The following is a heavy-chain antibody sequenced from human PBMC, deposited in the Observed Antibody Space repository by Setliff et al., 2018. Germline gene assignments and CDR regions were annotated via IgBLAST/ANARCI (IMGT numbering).Heavy chain of an antibody. J-gene: IGHJ5*02. CDR1: DGSIRSGDY. V-gene: IGHV4-31*03. Sequence: SETLSLTCTVSDGSIRSGDYWGWIRQHPGKGLEWIGYIHHTGTTFYNPSLRSRVTISVDTSKNQFSLKLTSLTAADTAVYYCARLSHAYYYGSGSYFGFDPWGQGTLVTVSS. CDR2: IHHTGTT. CDR3: ARLSHAYYYGSGSYFGFDP. D-gene: IGHD3-10*01.